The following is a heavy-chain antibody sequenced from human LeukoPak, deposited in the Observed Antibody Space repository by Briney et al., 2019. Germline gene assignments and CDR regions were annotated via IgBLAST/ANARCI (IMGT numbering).Heavy chain of an antibody. CDR1: GYTFTGYY. V-gene: IGHV1-2*02. J-gene: IGHJ4*02. Sequence: SVKVSCKASGYTFTGYYMHWVRQAPGQGLEWMGWINPNSGGTNYAQKFQGRVTMTRDTSISTAYMELSRLRSDDTAVYYCARVRPDSSGYYLNYWGQGTLVTVSS. CDR2: INPNSGGT. CDR3: ARVRPDSSGYYLNY. D-gene: IGHD3-22*01.